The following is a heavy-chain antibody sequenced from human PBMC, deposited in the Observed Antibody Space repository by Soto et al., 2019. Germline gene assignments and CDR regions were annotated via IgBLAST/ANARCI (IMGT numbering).Heavy chain of an antibody. Sequence: EVQLVESGGGLVQPGGSLKLSCAASGFTFSGSAMHWVRQASGKGLEWVGRIRSKANSYATAYAASVKGRFTISRDDSKNTAYLQMKSLKTEDTAVYYCTRRGTGTKINPPDYWGQGTLVTVSS. CDR3: TRRGTGTKINPPDY. V-gene: IGHV3-73*02. D-gene: IGHD1-1*01. CDR1: GFTFSGSA. J-gene: IGHJ4*02. CDR2: IRSKANSYAT.